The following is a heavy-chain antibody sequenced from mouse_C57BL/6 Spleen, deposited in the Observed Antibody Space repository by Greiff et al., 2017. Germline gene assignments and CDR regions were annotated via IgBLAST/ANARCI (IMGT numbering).Heavy chain of an antibody. CDR1: GYTFTSYW. CDR2: IDPSDSYT. CDR3: AYYYDDESRGDYAMDY. D-gene: IGHD2-4*01. J-gene: IGHJ4*01. V-gene: IGHV1-59*01. Sequence: QVQLKQPGAELVRPGTSVKLSCKASGYTFTSYWMHWVKQRPGQGLEWIGVIDPSDSYTNYNQKFKGKATLTVDTSPSTAYMQLSSLTSEESAVYYCAYYYDDESRGDYAMDYWGQGTSVTVSS.